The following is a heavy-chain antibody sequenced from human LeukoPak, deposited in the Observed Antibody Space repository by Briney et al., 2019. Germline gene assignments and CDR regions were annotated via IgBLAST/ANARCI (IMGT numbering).Heavy chain of an antibody. J-gene: IGHJ4*02. Sequence: GGSLRLSCAASGFTFSSYGMHWVRQAPGKGLEWVAVIWYDGSNKYYADPVKGRFTISRDNSKNTLYLQMNSLRAEDTAVYYCARDRNDYVWGSYRYMDYWGQGTLVTVSS. D-gene: IGHD3-16*02. CDR1: GFTFSSYG. CDR2: IWYDGSNK. CDR3: ARDRNDYVWGSYRYMDY. V-gene: IGHV3-33*01.